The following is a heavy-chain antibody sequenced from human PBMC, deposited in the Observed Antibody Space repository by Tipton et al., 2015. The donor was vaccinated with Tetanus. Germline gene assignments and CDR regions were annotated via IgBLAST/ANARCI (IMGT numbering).Heavy chain of an antibody. J-gene: IGHJ3*02. CDR3: ARDHTRYSGSSVATFDI. CDR1: GGSVSSGSYY. CDR2: VYNSGST. D-gene: IGHD6-6*01. Sequence: TLSLTCTVSGGSVSSGSYYWSWIRQPAGKGLEWIGRVYNSGSTDYNPSLKSRLAMSLDTSKNQFSLKLSSVTAADTAVYYCARDHTRYSGSSVATFDIWGQGTMVTVSS. V-gene: IGHV4-61*02.